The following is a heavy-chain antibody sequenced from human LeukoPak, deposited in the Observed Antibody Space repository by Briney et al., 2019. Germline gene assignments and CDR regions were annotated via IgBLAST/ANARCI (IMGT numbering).Heavy chain of an antibody. CDR3: AKETRGYYDS. Sequence: GGSLRLSCAASGFTFSNYWMHWVRQAPGKGLVWVSRISSDESITSYADSVKGRFTISRDNAKNTLFLQMNGLRAEDTAVYYCAKETRGYYDSWGQGTLVTVSS. J-gene: IGHJ4*02. CDR2: ISSDESIT. V-gene: IGHV3-74*01. CDR1: GFTFSNYW.